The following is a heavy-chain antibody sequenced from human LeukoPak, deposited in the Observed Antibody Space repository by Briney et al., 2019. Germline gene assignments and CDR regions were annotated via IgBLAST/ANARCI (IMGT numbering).Heavy chain of an antibody. CDR2: ISYDGSNK. CDR1: GFTFSSYG. Sequence: GRSLRLSCAASGFTFSSYGMNWVRQAPGKGLEWVAVISYDGSNKYYAESVKGRFTISRDNSKNTLFVQMSSLRAEDTAVYYCARGEYYSDTSSYFDYWGQGTLVTVSS. CDR3: ARGEYYSDTSSYFDY. D-gene: IGHD3-22*01. V-gene: IGHV3-30*03. J-gene: IGHJ4*02.